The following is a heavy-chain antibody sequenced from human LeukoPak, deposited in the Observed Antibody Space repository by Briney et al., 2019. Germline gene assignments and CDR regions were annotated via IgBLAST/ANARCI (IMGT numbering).Heavy chain of an antibody. Sequence: SETLSLTCTVSGGSISSSSYYWGWIRQPPGKGLGWIGSIYYSGSTYYNPSLKSRVTISVDTSKNQFSLKLSSVTAADTAVYYCARGGRIRNFDYWGQGTLVTVSS. CDR3: ARGGRIRNFDY. V-gene: IGHV4-39*01. D-gene: IGHD5-18*01. CDR1: GGSISSSSYY. CDR2: IYYSGST. J-gene: IGHJ4*02.